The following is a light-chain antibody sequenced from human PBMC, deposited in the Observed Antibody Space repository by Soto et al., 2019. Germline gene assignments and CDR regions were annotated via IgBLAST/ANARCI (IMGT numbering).Light chain of an antibody. CDR3: QQYGSSPVT. CDR1: QSVSIN. J-gene: IGKJ1*01. V-gene: IGKV3-20*01. Sequence: VITQSPVTLSVSPGERATLSCRASQSVSINLAWYQQKPGQAPRLLIYGASSRATGIPDRFSGSGSGTDFTLTISRLEPEDFAVYYCQQYGSSPVTFGQGTKVDIK. CDR2: GAS.